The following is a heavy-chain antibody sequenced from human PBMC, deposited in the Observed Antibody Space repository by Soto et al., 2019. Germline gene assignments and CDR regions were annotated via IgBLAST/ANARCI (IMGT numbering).Heavy chain of an antibody. V-gene: IGHV4-61*01. D-gene: IGHD6-13*01. CDR1: GGSVSSGSYY. J-gene: IGHJ6*02. CDR2: IYYSGST. CDR3: ARDRVAAATTYYYYYGMDV. Sequence: QVQLQESGPGLVKPSETLSLTCTVSGGSVSSGSYYWSWIRQPPGKGLEWIGYIYYSGSTNYNPSLQSRVTISVDTSKNQFSLKLSSVTAADTAVYYCARDRVAAATTYYYYYGMDVWGQGTTVTVSS.